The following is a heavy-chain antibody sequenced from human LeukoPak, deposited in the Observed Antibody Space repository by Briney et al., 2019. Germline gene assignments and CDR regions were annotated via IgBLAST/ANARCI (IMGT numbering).Heavy chain of an antibody. Sequence: GASVKVSCKASVYTFTGYYMHWVRQAPGQGLEWMGWISPNSGGTNYAQKFQGRVTMTRDTPISTAYMELSRLRSDDTAVYYCARVGSYSYGYHYYYYYMDVWGKGTTVTVSS. J-gene: IGHJ6*03. CDR2: ISPNSGGT. CDR3: ARVGSYSYGYHYYYYYMDV. D-gene: IGHD5-18*01. CDR1: VYTFTGYY. V-gene: IGHV1-2*02.